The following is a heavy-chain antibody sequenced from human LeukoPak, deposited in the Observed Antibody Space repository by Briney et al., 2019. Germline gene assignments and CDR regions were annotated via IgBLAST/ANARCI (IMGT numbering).Heavy chain of an antibody. CDR3: ARHPRTAVPPFYYYYMDV. CDR1: GGSLNGYY. Sequence: PSETLSLTCTVSGGSLNGYYWSWIRQPLGKGLEWIGFIYHSGSVNHNPSLKSRATMSVDTSKNQVSLKLTSVTAADTAVYYCARHPRTAVPPFYYYYMDVWGKGTTVTVSS. J-gene: IGHJ6*03. CDR2: IYHSGSV. V-gene: IGHV4-59*08. D-gene: IGHD6-6*01.